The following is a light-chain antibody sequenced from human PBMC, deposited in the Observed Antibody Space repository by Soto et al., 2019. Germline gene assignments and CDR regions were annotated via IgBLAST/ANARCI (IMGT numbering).Light chain of an antibody. V-gene: IGLV2-14*01. CDR2: EVS. J-gene: IGLJ1*01. Sequence: QSVLTQPASVSGSPGQSITISCTGTSSDDGGYNYVSWYQQHPGKAPKLMIYEVSNRPSGVSNRFSGSTSGNTASLTISGLQAEDEADYYCSSYPSSSTYVFGTGTKVTV. CDR1: SSDDGGYNY. CDR3: SSYPSSSTYV.